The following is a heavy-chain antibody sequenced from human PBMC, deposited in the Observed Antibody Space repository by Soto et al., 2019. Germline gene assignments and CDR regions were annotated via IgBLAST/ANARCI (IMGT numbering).Heavy chain of an antibody. D-gene: IGHD6-19*01. J-gene: IGHJ6*02. Sequence: GASVKVSFKSSVYTFTGYYIHWVRQPPGQGREGMGFINPNSGGTTYAQKFQGRVTMTRDKYISTAYMELSRLRSDDTAVYYCARVYSSGWYRYYYYGMDVWGQGTTVTVSS. CDR2: INPNSGGT. V-gene: IGHV1-2*02. CDR1: VYTFTGYY. CDR3: ARVYSSGWYRYYYYGMDV.